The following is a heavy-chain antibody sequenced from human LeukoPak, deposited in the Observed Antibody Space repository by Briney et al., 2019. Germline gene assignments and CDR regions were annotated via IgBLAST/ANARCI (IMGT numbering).Heavy chain of an antibody. D-gene: IGHD5-12*01. CDR1: GGSISSYY. J-gene: IGHJ3*02. CDR3: ARDRGSDAFDI. V-gene: IGHV4-59*01. Sequence: SETLSLTYTVSGGSISSYYWSWIRQPPGKGLEWIGYIYYSGSTNYNPSLKSRVTISVDTSKNQFSLKLSSVTAADTAVYYCARDRGSDAFDIWGQGTMVTVSS. CDR2: IYYSGST.